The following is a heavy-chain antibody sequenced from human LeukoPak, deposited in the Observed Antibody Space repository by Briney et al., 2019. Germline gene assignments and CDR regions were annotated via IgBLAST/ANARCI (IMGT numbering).Heavy chain of an antibody. CDR3: ARGYGSGSYFARSPFDY. Sequence: ASVKVSCKASGYTFTDYYMHWVRQAPGQGLEWMGWINPNSGGTNYAQKFQGRVTMTRDTSISTAYMELSRLRSDDTAVYYCARGYGSGSYFARSPFDYWGQGTLVTVSS. CDR1: GYTFTDYY. J-gene: IGHJ4*02. CDR2: INPNSGGT. V-gene: IGHV1-2*02. D-gene: IGHD3-10*01.